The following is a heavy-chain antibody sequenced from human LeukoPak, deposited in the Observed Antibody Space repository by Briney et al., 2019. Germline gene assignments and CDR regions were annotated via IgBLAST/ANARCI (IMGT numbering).Heavy chain of an antibody. Sequence: GASVKVSCKASGYTFTSYGIGWVRQAPGQGLEWMGWISAYKGNTNYAQKLQGRVTMTTDTPTSTAYMELRSLRSDDTAVYYCARFYYDILTGYDYHFDSWVQGTLVTVSS. J-gene: IGHJ4*02. CDR1: GYTFTSYG. D-gene: IGHD3-9*01. CDR3: ARFYYDILTGYDYHFDS. CDR2: ISAYKGNT. V-gene: IGHV1-18*01.